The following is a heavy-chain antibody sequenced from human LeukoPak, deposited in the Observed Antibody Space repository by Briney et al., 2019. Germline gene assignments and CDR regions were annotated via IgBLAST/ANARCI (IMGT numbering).Heavy chain of an antibody. CDR3: VKGGYCSSTSCYARGFPNYYYYYGMDV. CDR1: GFTFSSYA. V-gene: IGHV3-64D*06. J-gene: IGHJ6*04. Sequence: GGPLRLSCSASGFTFSSYAMHWVRQAPGKGLEYVSAISSNGGSTYYADSVKGRFTISRDNSKNTLYLQMSSLRAEDTAVYYCVKGGYCSSTSCYARGFPNYYYYYGMDVWGKGTTVTVFS. CDR2: ISSNGGST. D-gene: IGHD2-2*01.